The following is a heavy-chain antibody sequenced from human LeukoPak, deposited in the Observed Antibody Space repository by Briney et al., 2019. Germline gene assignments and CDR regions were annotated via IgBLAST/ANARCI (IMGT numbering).Heavy chain of an antibody. CDR3: AKGDASNYISGVAGTVY. CDR2: ISYDGSNK. CDR1: GFTFSSYG. D-gene: IGHD6-19*01. V-gene: IGHV3-30*18. Sequence: GGSLRLSCAASGFTFSSYGMHWVRQAPGKGLEWVAVISYDGSNKYYADSVKGRFTISRDNSKNTLYLQMNSLRAEDTAVYYCAKGDASNYISGVAGTVYWGQGTLVTVSS. J-gene: IGHJ4*02.